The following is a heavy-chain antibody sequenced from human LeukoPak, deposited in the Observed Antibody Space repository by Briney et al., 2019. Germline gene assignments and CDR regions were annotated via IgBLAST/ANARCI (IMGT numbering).Heavy chain of an antibody. V-gene: IGHV4-59*08. Sequence: PSETLSLTCTVSGGSISSYYWTWIRQPPGKVLDWIGYIYYSGSTNYNPSLKSRVTMSVDTSKNQFSLKLSSVTAADTPVYYCARLGGSGSYYYSYYGMDVWGQGTTVTVSS. D-gene: IGHD3-10*01. CDR3: ARLGGSGSYYYSYYGMDV. CDR1: GGSISSYY. CDR2: IYYSGST. J-gene: IGHJ6*02.